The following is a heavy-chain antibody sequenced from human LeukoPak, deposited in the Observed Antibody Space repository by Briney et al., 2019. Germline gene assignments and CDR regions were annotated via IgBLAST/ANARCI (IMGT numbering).Heavy chain of an antibody. V-gene: IGHV1-2*02. CDR1: GYTFTSYH. J-gene: IGHJ6*03. D-gene: IGHD1-26*01. CDR2: INPNSGGT. CDR3: ARGVSGSYYYYYMDV. Sequence: ASVKVSCKASGYTFTSYHMHWVRQAPGQGLEWMGWINPNSGGTNYAQKFQGRVTMTRDTSISTAYMELSRLRSDDTAVYYCARGVSGSYYYYYMDVWGKGTTVTISS.